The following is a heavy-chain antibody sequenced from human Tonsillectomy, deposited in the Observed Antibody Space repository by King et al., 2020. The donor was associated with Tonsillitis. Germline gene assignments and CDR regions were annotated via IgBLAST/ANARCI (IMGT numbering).Heavy chain of an antibody. J-gene: IGHJ3*02. CDR3: AREISLADAFDI. CDR2: IYYSGST. V-gene: IGHV4-59*01. CDR1: GGSISSYY. Sequence: VQLQESGPGLVKPSETLSLTCTVSGGSISSYYLSWIRQPPGKGLEWIGYIYYSGSTNYNPSLKSRFTMSVNTSKSQFSLKLSPVTAADTAVYYCAREISLADAFDIWGQGTMVTVSS. D-gene: IGHD1-1*01.